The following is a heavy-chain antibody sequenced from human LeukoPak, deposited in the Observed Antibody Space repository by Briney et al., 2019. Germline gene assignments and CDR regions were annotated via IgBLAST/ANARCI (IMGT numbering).Heavy chain of an antibody. V-gene: IGHV3-11*01. J-gene: IGHJ4*02. CDR1: GFTFSDYY. D-gene: IGHD3-22*01. CDR2: ISSSGSTI. Sequence: PGGSLRLSCAASGFTFSDYYMSWIRQAPGKGLEWVSYISSSGSTIYYADSVKGRFTISRDNPKNTLYLQMNSLRAEDTAVYYCAKGDSYYDSSGYYGGFDYWGQGTLVTVSS. CDR3: AKGDSYYDSSGYYGGFDY.